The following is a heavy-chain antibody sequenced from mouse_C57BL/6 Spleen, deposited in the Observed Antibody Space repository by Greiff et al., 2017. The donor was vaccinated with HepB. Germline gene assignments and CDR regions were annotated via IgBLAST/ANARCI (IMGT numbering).Heavy chain of an antibody. V-gene: IGHV1-55*01. CDR1: GYTFTSYW. CDR2: IYPGSGST. Sequence: VQLQQSGAELVKPGASVKMSCKASGYTFTSYWITWVKQRPGQGLEWIGDIYPGSGSTNYNEKFKSKATLTVDTSSSTAYMQLSSLTSEDSAVYYCARYSNYGWYFDVWGTGTTVTVSS. J-gene: IGHJ1*03. D-gene: IGHD2-5*01. CDR3: ARYSNYGWYFDV.